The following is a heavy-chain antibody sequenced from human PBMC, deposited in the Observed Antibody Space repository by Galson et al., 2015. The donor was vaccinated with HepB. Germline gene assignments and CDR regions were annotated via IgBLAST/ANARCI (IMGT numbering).Heavy chain of an antibody. CDR2: ISYDGSNK. D-gene: IGHD3-22*01. J-gene: IGHJ4*02. CDR1: GFTFSSYA. V-gene: IGHV3-30-3*01. Sequence: SLRLSCAASGFTFSSYAMHWVRQAPGKGLEWVAVISYDGSNKYYADSVKGRFTISRDNSKNTLYLQMNSLRAEDTAVYYCARGGYYPHYENYFDYWGQGTLVTVSS. CDR3: ARGGYYPHYENYFDY.